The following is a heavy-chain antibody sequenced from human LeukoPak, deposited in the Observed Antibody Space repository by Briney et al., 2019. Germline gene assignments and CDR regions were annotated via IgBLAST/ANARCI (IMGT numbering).Heavy chain of an antibody. J-gene: IGHJ4*02. D-gene: IGHD5-12*01. V-gene: IGHV4-59*01. CDR2: IYYTGST. Sequence: SETLSLTCTVSGGSISSYYWSWIRQPPGKGLEWIGYIYYTGSTNYNPSLKSRVTISVDTSKNQFSLKLSSVTAADTAVYYCARDSGYDYMPLYYFDYWGQGTLVTVSS. CDR1: GGSISSYY. CDR3: ARDSGYDYMPLYYFDY.